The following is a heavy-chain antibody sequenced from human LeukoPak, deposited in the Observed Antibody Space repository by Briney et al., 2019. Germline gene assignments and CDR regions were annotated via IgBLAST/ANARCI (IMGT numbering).Heavy chain of an antibody. CDR2: ISYDGSNK. CDR1: GFTFSNAW. CDR3: AKDRGVTGGFDY. Sequence: GGSLRLSCAASGFTFSNAWMSWVRQAPGKGLGWVAVISYDGSNKYYADSVKGRFTISRDNSKNTLYLQMNSLRAEDTAVYYCAKDRGVTGGFDYWGQGTLVTVSS. D-gene: IGHD2-21*02. J-gene: IGHJ4*02. V-gene: IGHV3-30*18.